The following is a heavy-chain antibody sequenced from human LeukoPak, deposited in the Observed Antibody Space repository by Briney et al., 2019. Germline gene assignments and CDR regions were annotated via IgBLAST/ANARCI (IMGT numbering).Heavy chain of an antibody. CDR1: GYTFTGYY. CDR2: FNPNSGGT. J-gene: IGHJ5*02. Sequence: ASVKVSCKASGYTFTGYYMHWVRQAPGQGLEWMGWFNPNSGGTNYAQKFQGRVTMTRDTSINTAYMELSRLRSDDTAVYYCARDHDSSGYYYVGLWFDPWGQGTLVTVSS. V-gene: IGHV1-2*02. D-gene: IGHD3-22*01. CDR3: ARDHDSSGYYYVGLWFDP.